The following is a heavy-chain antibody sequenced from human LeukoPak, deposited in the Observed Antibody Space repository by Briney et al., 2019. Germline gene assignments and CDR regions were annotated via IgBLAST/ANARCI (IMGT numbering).Heavy chain of an antibody. D-gene: IGHD1-7*01. CDR3: ARSSGTTGKMRAFDP. CDR2: VNNDGSST. Sequence: PGGSLRLSCAASGFTFSTYWMNWVRQAPGKGLVWVSRVNNDGSSTSYADSVKGRFTISRDNTKNTLYLQMNSLRAEDTAVYYCARSSGTTGKMRAFDPWGQGTLVTVSS. J-gene: IGHJ5*02. CDR1: GFTFSTYW. V-gene: IGHV3-74*01.